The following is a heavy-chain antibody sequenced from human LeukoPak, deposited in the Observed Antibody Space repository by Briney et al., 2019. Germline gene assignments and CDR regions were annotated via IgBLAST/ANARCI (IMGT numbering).Heavy chain of an antibody. J-gene: IGHJ4*02. CDR1: GGSFSGYY. CDR2: INHSGST. D-gene: IGHD3-22*01. Sequence: KTSETLSLTCAVYGGSFSGYYWSWIRQPPGKGLEWIGEINHSGSTNYNPSLKSRVTMSVDTAKNQFSLKLSSVTAADTAVYYCARDVYYYDSSGYHLFDYWGQGTLVTVSS. V-gene: IGHV4-34*01. CDR3: ARDVYYYDSSGYHLFDY.